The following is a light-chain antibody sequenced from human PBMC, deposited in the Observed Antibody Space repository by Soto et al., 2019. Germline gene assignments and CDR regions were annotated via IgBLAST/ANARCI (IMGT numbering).Light chain of an antibody. V-gene: IGLV2-23*02. CDR1: RSDVGSYNL. CDR3: DSFAVVETVV. CDR2: EVT. Sequence: QLVLTQPASVSGSVGQSITISCTGTRSDVGSYNLVSWYQQHPGKAPQLIIYEVTKRPSGVSNRLSGSKSGNTASLTISGLQAEDEADYYCDSFAVVETVVFGGGTKLTVL. J-gene: IGLJ2*01.